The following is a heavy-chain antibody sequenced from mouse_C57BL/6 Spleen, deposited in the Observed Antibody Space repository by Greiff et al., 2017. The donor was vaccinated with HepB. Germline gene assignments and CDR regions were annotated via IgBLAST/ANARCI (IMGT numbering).Heavy chain of an antibody. CDR1: GYTFTSYW. D-gene: IGHD1-1*01. CDR3: ARDYYGSSYDAMDY. J-gene: IGHJ4*01. V-gene: IGHV1-64*01. Sequence: VQLQQSGAELVKPGASVKLSCKASGYTFTSYWMHWVKQRPGQGLEWIGMIHPNSGSTNYNEKFKSKATLTVDKSSSTAYMQLSSLTSEDSAVYYCARDYYGSSYDAMDYWGQGTSVTVSS. CDR2: IHPNSGST.